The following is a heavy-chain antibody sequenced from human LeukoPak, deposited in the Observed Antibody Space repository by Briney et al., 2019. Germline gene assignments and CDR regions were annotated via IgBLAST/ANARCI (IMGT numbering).Heavy chain of an antibody. Sequence: ASVKVSCKASGGTFSSYAISWVRQAPGQGLEWMGWINPNSGGTNYAQKFQGRVTMTRDTSISTAYMELSRLRSDDTAVYYCARDHEIPIQRLSPDYWGQGTLVTVSS. J-gene: IGHJ4*02. CDR2: INPNSGGT. CDR1: GGTFSSYA. V-gene: IGHV1-2*02. D-gene: IGHD5-18*01. CDR3: ARDHEIPIQRLSPDY.